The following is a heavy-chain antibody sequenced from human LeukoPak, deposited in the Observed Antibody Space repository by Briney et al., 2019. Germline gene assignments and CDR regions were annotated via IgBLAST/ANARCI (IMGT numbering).Heavy chain of an antibody. V-gene: IGHV4-31*03. CDR1: GGSISSGGYY. CDR3: ARGLHSSSSIFDY. D-gene: IGHD6-6*01. CDR2: IYYSGST. J-gene: IGHJ4*02. Sequence: SETLSLTCTVSGGSISSGGYYWSWIRQHPGKGLEWIGYIYYSGSTYYNPSLKSRVTISVDTSKNQFSLKLSSVTAADTAVYYCARGLHSSSSIFDYWGQGTLVTVSS.